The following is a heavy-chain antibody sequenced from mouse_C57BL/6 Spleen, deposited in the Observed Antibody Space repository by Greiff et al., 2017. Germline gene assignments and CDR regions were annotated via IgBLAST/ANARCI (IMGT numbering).Heavy chain of an antibody. Sequence: VQLQQSGAELMKPGASGKLSGKPTGNPFPGYGKGGVKQRPGHGLEWIGEILPGSGSTNYNEKFKGKATFTADTSSNTAYMQLSSLTTEDSAIYYCARPYYGSSPWYFDVWGTGTTVTVSS. CDR2: ILPGSGST. D-gene: IGHD1-1*01. V-gene: IGHV1-9*01. CDR1: GNPFPGYG. J-gene: IGHJ1*03. CDR3: ARPYYGSSPWYFDV.